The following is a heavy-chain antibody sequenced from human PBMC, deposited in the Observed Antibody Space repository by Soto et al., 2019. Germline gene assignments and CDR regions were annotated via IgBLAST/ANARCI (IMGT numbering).Heavy chain of an antibody. V-gene: IGHV1-18*04. J-gene: IGHJ4*02. CDR3: ARVVLEWLPTSGFDY. Sequence: QIQLVQSGAEVKKPGASVKVSCKASGYSFTSYGITWVRQAPGQGPEWLGWITAENGNTNYAQKCQGSGTMTTDTSTNTAYMELRGLRSDDTAVYYCARVVLEWLPTSGFDYWGQGTLVTVSS. D-gene: IGHD3-3*01. CDR2: ITAENGNT. CDR1: GYSFTSYG.